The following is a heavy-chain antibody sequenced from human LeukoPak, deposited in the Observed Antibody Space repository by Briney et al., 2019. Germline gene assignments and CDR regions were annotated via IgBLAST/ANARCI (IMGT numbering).Heavy chain of an antibody. CDR2: ISYDGSSK. D-gene: IGHD2-2*01. CDR1: GFTFSNYV. J-gene: IGHJ4*02. V-gene: IGHV3-30-3*01. Sequence: PGGSLRLSCAASGFTFSNYVVHWVRQAPGKGLEWVAVISYDGSSKFYADSVKGRFTISRDNAKNSLYLQMNSLRAEDTAVYYCATSDYCSSTRCLDYWGQGTLVTVSS. CDR3: ATSDYCSSTRCLDY.